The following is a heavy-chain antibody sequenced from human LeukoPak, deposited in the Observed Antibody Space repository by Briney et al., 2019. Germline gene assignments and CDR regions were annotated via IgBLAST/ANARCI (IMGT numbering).Heavy chain of an antibody. V-gene: IGHV4-38-2*02. J-gene: IGHJ4*02. CDR2: IYHSGST. D-gene: IGHD3-22*01. CDR3: LVVVITTLTPVPEDY. Sequence: SETLSLTCTVSGYSISSGYYWGWIRQPPGKGLEWIGSIYHSGSTYYNPSLKSRVTISVDTSKNQFSLKLSFVTAADTAVYYCLVVVITTLTPVPEDYWGQGTLVTVSS. CDR1: GYSISSGYY.